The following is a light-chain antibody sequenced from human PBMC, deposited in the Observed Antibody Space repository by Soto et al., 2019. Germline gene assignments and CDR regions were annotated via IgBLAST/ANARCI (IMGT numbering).Light chain of an antibody. V-gene: IGKV3-15*01. CDR2: VAS. CDR3: QQYNTWPPT. J-gene: IGKJ1*01. CDR1: RGVRSN. Sequence: EIVMTQSPATLSASPGERATLSCRASRGVRSNLAWYQQKPGQAPRLLIYVASTRAIGIPARFSGSGSGTEFTLSIGSLQSEDFAVYYCQQYNTWPPTFGQGTKV.